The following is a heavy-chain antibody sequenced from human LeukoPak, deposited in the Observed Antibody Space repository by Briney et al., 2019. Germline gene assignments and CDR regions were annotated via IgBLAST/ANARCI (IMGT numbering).Heavy chain of an antibody. J-gene: IGHJ6*02. CDR3: ARVWFSGSYYYYGMDV. CDR2: INPNSGGT. D-gene: IGHD3-10*01. V-gene: IGHV1-2*06. CDR1: GYTFTGYY. Sequence: ASVKVSCKASGYTFTGYYMHWVRQAPGQGLEWMGRINPNSGGTNYAQKLQGRVTMTRDTSISTAYMELSRLRSDDTAVYYCARVWFSGSYYYYGMDVWGQGTTVTVSS.